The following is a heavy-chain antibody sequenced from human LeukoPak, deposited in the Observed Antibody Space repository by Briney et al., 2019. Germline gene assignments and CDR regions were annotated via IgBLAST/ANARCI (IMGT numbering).Heavy chain of an antibody. Sequence: PSETLSLTCTVSGGSISSYYWSWIRQPPGKGLEWIGYIYYSGSTNYNPSLKSRVTISVDTSKNQFSLKLSSVTAADTAVYYCARGSRSGYYDGGDAFDIWGQGTMVTVSS. CDR1: GGSISSYY. CDR3: ARGSRSGYYDGGDAFDI. CDR2: IYYSGST. V-gene: IGHV4-59*01. J-gene: IGHJ3*02. D-gene: IGHD3-22*01.